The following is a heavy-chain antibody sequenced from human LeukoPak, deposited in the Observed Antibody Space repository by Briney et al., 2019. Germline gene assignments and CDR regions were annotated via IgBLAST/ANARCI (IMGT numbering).Heavy chain of an antibody. D-gene: IGHD2-2*01. CDR2: ISSSGSTI. CDR3: ANYPNQVVFFS. Sequence: GGSLGLSCAASGFTFSDYYMSWIRQAPGKGLEWVSYISSSGSTIYYADSVKGRFTISRDNAKNSLYLQMNSLRAEDTAIYYCANYPNQVVFFSWGQGTLVTVSS. J-gene: IGHJ5*02. V-gene: IGHV3-11*01. CDR1: GFTFSDYY.